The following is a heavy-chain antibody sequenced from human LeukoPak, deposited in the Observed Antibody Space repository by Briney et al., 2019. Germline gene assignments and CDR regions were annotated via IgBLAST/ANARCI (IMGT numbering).Heavy chain of an antibody. V-gene: IGHV3-20*04. D-gene: IGHD3-10*02. CDR1: GFTFSDYY. J-gene: IGHJ6*04. CDR3: AELGITMIGGV. Sequence: SGGSLRLSCAASGFTFSDYYMSWIRQAPGEGLEWVSGISWNGDSTGYEDSVKGRFTISRDNAKNSLYLQMNSLRAEDTAVYYCAELGITMIGGVWGKGTTVTISS. CDR2: ISWNGDST.